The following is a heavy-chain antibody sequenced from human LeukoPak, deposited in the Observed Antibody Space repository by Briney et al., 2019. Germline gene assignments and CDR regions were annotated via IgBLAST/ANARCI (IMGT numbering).Heavy chain of an antibody. Sequence: PGGSLRLSCAASGFTFSSYWMHWDRQVPGKGLVWVARINPGGSSITYADSVKGRFTISRDNAKNTLYLQMDSLRAEDTGVYYCARSNQADDYWGQGTLVTASS. CDR3: ARSNQADDY. D-gene: IGHD1-14*01. V-gene: IGHV3-74*01. CDR2: INPGGSSI. J-gene: IGHJ4*02. CDR1: GFTFSSYW.